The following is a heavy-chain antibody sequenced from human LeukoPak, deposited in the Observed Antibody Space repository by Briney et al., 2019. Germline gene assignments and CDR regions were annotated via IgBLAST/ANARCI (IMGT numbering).Heavy chain of an antibody. CDR2: IYYSGST. CDR3: ARDPAADGYNYQFDY. J-gene: IGHJ4*02. D-gene: IGHD5-24*01. V-gene: IGHV4-39*07. CDR1: GGSISSSSYY. Sequence: SETLSLTCTVSGGSISSSSYYWGWIRQPPGKGLEWIGSIYYSGSTYYNPSLKSRVTISVDTSKNQFSLKLSSVTAADTAVYYCARDPAADGYNYQFDYWGQGTLVTVSS.